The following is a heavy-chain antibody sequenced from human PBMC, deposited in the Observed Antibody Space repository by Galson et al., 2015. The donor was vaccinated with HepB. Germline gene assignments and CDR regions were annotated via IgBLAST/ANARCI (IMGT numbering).Heavy chain of an antibody. J-gene: IGHJ4*02. CDR3: AKDSYDTSGYYYGCFDY. D-gene: IGHD3-22*01. CDR1: GFTFNSYA. CDR2: ISGTGDIT. Sequence: SLRLSCAASGFTFNSYAMSWVRQAPGRGLEWVSTISGTGDITYYADSVKGRFTISRANSKNTLYLQMNSLRVEDTAVYYCAKDSYDTSGYYYGCFDYWGQGTPVTVSS. V-gene: IGHV3-23*01.